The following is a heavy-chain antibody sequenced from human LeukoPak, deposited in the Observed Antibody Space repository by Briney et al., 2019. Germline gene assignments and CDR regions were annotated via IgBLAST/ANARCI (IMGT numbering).Heavy chain of an antibody. CDR2: IYYRGRT. CDR1: GASISGSTYH. Sequence: SETLSLTCNVSGASISGSTYHWGWIRQPPGKGLEWLASIYYRGRTYYNPSLKSRVTISVDTSKNQFSLMLSSVTAADTAVYSCATDREGHSGYDYDFDYWGQGTLVTVSS. D-gene: IGHD5-12*01. CDR3: ATDREGHSGYDYDFDY. V-gene: IGHV4-39*07. J-gene: IGHJ4*02.